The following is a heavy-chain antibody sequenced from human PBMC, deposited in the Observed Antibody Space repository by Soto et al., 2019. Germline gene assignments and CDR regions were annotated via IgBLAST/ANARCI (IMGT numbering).Heavy chain of an antibody. V-gene: IGHV3-30*18. J-gene: IGHJ6*02. CDR2: TSYDGTYT. D-gene: IGHD2-21*01. CDR3: TKDRQPLAFGYGLDV. CDR1: GFTFNIFA. Sequence: GGSLRLSCAASGFTFNIFAMHWVRQAPGKGLEWVATTSYDGTYTFYAGSVEGRFTISRDDSNDTLFLLLSGLRPEDTAVYYCTKDRQPLAFGYGLDVWGQGTKVTVSS.